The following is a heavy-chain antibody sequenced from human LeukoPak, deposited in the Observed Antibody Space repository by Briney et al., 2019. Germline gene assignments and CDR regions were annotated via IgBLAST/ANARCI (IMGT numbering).Heavy chain of an antibody. CDR2: INWNGGST. CDR3: ARANYYDSSGYPVPFDP. J-gene: IGHJ5*02. CDR1: GFTFDGYG. D-gene: IGHD3-22*01. Sequence: GGSLRLSCAASGFTFDGYGMSWVRQAPGKGLEWVSGINWNGGSTGYADSVKGRFTISRDNAKNSLYLQMNSLRAEDTALYYCARANYYDSSGYPVPFDPWGQGTLVTVSS. V-gene: IGHV3-20*04.